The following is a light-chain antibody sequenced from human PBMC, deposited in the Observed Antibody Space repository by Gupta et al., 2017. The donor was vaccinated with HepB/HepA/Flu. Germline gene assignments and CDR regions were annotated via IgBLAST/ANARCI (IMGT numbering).Light chain of an antibody. CDR2: DVS. Sequence: QSALTQPASVHGPPGQSITLPCTGLSGDVGAYNYVSWSQQYPGKAPKVIIYDVSARPSGVSYRFSGSKSGNAAALTTTGLQAEDEADYYCCSYRSSNTLFVFGTGTKVTVL. CDR3: CSYRSSNTLFV. J-gene: IGLJ1*01. CDR1: SGDVGAYNY. V-gene: IGLV2-14*03.